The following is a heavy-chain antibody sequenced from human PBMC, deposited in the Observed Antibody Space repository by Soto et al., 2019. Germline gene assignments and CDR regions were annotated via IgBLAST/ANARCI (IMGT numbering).Heavy chain of an antibody. CDR1: GFTFSDYA. CDR3: AKVGGGLGYFDL. CDR2: ISATGGNI. Sequence: EVQLLESGGGLARPGGSLRLSCVASGFTFSDYAMTWVRQAPGKGLEWVATISATGGNIEYTDSLKGRFTISRDNSKNTLYLQLNGLTSDDTAVHYCAKVGGGLGYFDLWGRGTLVTVSS. D-gene: IGHD3-16*01. V-gene: IGHV3-23*01. J-gene: IGHJ2*01.